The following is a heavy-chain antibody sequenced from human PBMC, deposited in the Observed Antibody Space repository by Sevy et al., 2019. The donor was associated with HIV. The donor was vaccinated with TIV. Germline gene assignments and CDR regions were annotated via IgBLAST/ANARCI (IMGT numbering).Heavy chain of an antibody. Sequence: GGSLRLSCAASGFTVSNYAMSWVRQAPGKGLEWVSSISRSGGSSYYADSVKGRLTISRDNSKNTLYLQMNSLRAEDTAVYYCAKVDVVVPVADYGMDVWGQGTTVTVSS. V-gene: IGHV3-23*01. CDR2: ISRSGGSS. CDR1: GFTVSNYA. CDR3: AKVDVVVPVADYGMDV. D-gene: IGHD2-2*01. J-gene: IGHJ6*02.